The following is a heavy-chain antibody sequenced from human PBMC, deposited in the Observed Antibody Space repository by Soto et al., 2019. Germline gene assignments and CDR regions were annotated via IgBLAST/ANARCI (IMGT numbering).Heavy chain of an antibody. V-gene: IGHV6-1*01. CDR2: TYYRSKWYN. J-gene: IGHJ4*02. D-gene: IGHD6-13*01. CDR3: ARGWEAYSSSIDS. Sequence: WIRQSASRGLEWLGRTYYRSKWYNDYPVSVKSRITINPDTSRNQFSLQLNSVTPEDTAVYYCARGWEAYSSSIDSWGLGTLVTVSS.